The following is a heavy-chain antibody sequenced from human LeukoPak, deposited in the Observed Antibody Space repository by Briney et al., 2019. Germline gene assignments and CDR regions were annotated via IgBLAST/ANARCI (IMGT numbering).Heavy chain of an antibody. V-gene: IGHV4-39*07. Sequence: SETLSLTCTVSGGSISSSSYYWGWIRQPPGKGLEWIGSIYYSGSTYYNPSLKSRVTISVDTSKNQFSLKLSSVTAADTAVYYCATSYSYGSSPGDYWGQGTLVTVSS. D-gene: IGHD5-18*01. CDR1: GGSISSSSYY. CDR2: IYYSGST. CDR3: ATSYSYGSSPGDY. J-gene: IGHJ4*02.